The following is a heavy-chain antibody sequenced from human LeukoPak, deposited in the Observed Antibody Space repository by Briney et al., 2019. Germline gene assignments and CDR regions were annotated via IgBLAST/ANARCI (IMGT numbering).Heavy chain of an antibody. V-gene: IGHV4-59*01. CDR1: GGSISSYY. J-gene: IGHJ4*02. D-gene: IGHD3-22*01. Sequence: SETLSLTCTVSGGSISSYYWSWIRQPPGKALEWIGYIYYSGSTNYNPSLKSRVTISVDTSKNQFSLNLSSVTAADTAVYYCARSYYYDSSGYYHDYWGQGTLVTVSS. CDR2: IYYSGST. CDR3: ARSYYYDSSGYYHDY.